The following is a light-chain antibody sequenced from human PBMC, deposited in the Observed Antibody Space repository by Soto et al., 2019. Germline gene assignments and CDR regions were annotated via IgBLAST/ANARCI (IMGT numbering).Light chain of an antibody. V-gene: IGLV1-40*01. J-gene: IGLJ2*01. CDR1: SPNIGAGFD. CDR3: QSYDSSLSGVV. Sequence: QSVLTQPPSVSGAPGQRVTISCTGSSPNIGAGFDVHWYQQLPGTAPNLLIYDNNNRPSGIPDRFSGSKSGTSASLAITGLQAEDEADYFCQSYDSSLSGVVFGGGTKLTVL. CDR2: DNN.